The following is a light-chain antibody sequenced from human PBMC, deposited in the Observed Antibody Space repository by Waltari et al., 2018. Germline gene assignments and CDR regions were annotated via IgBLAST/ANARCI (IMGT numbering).Light chain of an antibody. CDR3: XXXXXXPXT. CDR2: AAS. Sequence: DIXXTXXPSSLSASVGDRVTITCRASQSIAGYLNWYQQKPGKAPNLLIYAASSLQSGHPSXXXGXXXXTXXTLXXXSXQPXDXATXYXXXXXXXPXTFGXXXKLEI. J-gene: IGKJ2*01. CDR1: QSIAGY. V-gene: IGKV1-39*01.